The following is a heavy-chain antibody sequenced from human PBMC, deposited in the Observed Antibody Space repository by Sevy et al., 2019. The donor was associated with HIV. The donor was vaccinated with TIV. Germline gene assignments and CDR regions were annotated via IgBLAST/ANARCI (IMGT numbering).Heavy chain of an antibody. V-gene: IGHV3-23*01. Sequence: GGSLRLSCAASGFTFSSYAMSWVRQAPGKGLEWVSAISGSGGSTYYADSVKGRFTISRDNSKNTLYLQMNSLGAEDTAVYYFATDYLSHYYDSSGYGRNTDYWGQGTLVTVSS. J-gene: IGHJ4*02. CDR3: ATDYLSHYYDSSGYGRNTDY. D-gene: IGHD3-22*01. CDR2: ISGSGGST. CDR1: GFTFSSYA.